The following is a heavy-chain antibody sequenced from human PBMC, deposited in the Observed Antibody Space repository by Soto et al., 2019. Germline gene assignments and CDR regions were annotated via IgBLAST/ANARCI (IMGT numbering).Heavy chain of an antibody. J-gene: IGHJ6*02. CDR3: ARVYPGSGWPYHYYGMDV. CDR1: GFTFTTYW. Sequence: EVQLVESGGGLVQPGGSLRLSCAASGFTFTTYWMSWVRQAPGKGLEWVANIKQDGSEKYYVDSVKGRFTISRDNAKNSRYLQMNGLRAEDTALYYCARVYPGSGWPYHYYGMDVWGQGTTVTVSS. D-gene: IGHD6-19*01. CDR2: IKQDGSEK. V-gene: IGHV3-7*01.